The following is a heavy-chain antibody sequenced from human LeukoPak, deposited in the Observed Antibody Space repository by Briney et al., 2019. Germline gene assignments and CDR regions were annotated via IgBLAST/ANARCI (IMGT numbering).Heavy chain of an antibody. V-gene: IGHV1-69*04. CDR2: IIPILGIA. CDR1: GYTFTSYD. D-gene: IGHD5-12*01. Sequence: SVKVSCKASGYTFTSYDINWVRQATGQGLEWMGRIIPILGIANYAQKFQGRVTITADKSTSTAYMELSSLRSEDTAVYYCARDSDSYSGYEFDYWGQGTLVTVSS. CDR3: ARDSDSYSGYEFDY. J-gene: IGHJ4*02.